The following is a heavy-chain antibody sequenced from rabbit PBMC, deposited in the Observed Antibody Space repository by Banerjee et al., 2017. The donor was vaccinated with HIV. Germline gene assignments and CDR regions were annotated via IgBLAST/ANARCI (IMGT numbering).Heavy chain of an antibody. D-gene: IGHD4-2*01. CDR3: ARDAGYAGLNL. CDR2: IGAAGT. V-gene: IGHV1S45*01. Sequence: QEQLEESGGDLVKPEGSLTLTCTASGFSFSNKYVMCWVRQAPGKGLEWIACIGAAGTYYATWAKGRFTISKTASTPVTLQMTSLTAADTATYFCARDAGYAGLNLWGPGTLVTVS. J-gene: IGHJ4*01. CDR1: GFSFSNKYV.